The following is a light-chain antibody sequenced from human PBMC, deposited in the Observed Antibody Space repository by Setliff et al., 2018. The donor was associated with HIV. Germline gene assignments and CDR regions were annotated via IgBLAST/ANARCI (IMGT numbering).Light chain of an antibody. J-gene: IGLJ2*01. CDR1: SSDVGAYNY. V-gene: IGLV2-14*03. Sequence: ALTQPASVSGSPGQSITISCTGTSSDVGAYNYVSWYQQHPGKAPKLMIYDVSNRPSGVSYRFSGFKSGNTASLIISGLQSEDEADYYCSSYRTNTTLVGGGTKVTVL. CDR3: SSYRTNTTL. CDR2: DVS.